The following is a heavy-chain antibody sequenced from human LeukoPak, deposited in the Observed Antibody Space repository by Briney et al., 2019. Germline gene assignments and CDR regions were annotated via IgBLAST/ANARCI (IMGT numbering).Heavy chain of an antibody. J-gene: IGHJ5*02. V-gene: IGHV3-21*01. CDR1: GFTFSNYY. CDR3: ARGSLLYRYGRRDWFDP. CDR2: ITSTSNGAYM. D-gene: IGHD3-3*01. Sequence: GGSLRLSCAASGFTFSNYYMHWVRQAPGKGPEWVSSITSTSNGAYMYYADSVKGRFTISRDNAKNSLYLQMNSLRAEDTAVYYCARGSLLYRYGRRDWFDPWGQGTLVTVSS.